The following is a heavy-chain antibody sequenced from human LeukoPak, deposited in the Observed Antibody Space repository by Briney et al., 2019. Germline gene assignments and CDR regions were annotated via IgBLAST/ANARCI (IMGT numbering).Heavy chain of an antibody. CDR3: LRMGSSAYTLI. Sequence: GGSLRLSCTASGFTFSNYWMHWVRQAPGKGLVWVSRISSDGSSTSYADSVKGRFTVSRDNAKNTLYLQMNSLRAEDTAVYYCLRMGSSAYTLIWGQGTLVTVSS. CDR2: ISSDGSST. J-gene: IGHJ4*02. V-gene: IGHV3-74*01. CDR1: GFTFSNYW. D-gene: IGHD3-22*01.